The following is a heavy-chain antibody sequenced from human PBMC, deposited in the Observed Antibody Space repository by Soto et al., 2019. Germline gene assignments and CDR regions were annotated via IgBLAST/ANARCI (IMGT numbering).Heavy chain of an antibody. V-gene: IGHV1-69*13. CDR3: ARGGWVGELSSYYYYGMDV. Sequence: ASVELSCKASGGTFGSYASSWVRQATGQGLEWMGGIIPIFGTANYAQKFQGRVTITADESTSTAYMELSSLRSEDTAVYYCARGGWVGELSSYYYYGMDVWGQGTTVTVSS. CDR1: GGTFGSYA. J-gene: IGHJ6*02. CDR2: IIPIFGTA. D-gene: IGHD3-10*01.